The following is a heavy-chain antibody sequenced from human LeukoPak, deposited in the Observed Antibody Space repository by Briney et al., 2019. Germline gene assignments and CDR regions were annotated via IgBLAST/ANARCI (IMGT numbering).Heavy chain of an antibody. CDR1: RFTVSSNY. V-gene: IGHV3-66*01. CDR3: VRVASRAFDY. J-gene: IGHJ4*02. CDR2: IYSGTTT. Sequence: AGGCRRLSCAASRFTVSSNYMSWVRQAPGKGLEWVSIIYSGTTTYYADSVKGRFTISRDNSKNTLYFQMSSLRAEDTAVYYCVRVASRAFDYWGQGTLVTVSS.